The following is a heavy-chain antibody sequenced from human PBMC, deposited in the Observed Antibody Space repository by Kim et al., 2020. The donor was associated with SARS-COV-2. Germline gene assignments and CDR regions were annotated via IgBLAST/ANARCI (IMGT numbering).Heavy chain of an antibody. Sequence: GGSLRFSCAASGFTFSGSAMHWVRQASGKGLEWVGRIRNKADSYATAYAASVKGRFTISRDDSKNTAYLQMNSLKTEDTAVYYCARHQPDSGYNFDYWGQGTLVTVSS. CDR2: IRNKADSYAT. V-gene: IGHV3-73*01. J-gene: IGHJ4*02. CDR3: ARHQPDSGYNFDY. CDR1: GFTFSGSA. D-gene: IGHD5-12*01.